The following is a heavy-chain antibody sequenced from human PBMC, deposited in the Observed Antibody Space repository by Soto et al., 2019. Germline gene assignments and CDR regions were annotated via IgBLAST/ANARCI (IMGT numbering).Heavy chain of an antibody. CDR1: GGSISSGGYS. CDR2: IYYSGST. Sequence: SETLSLTCAVSGGSISSGGYSWSWIRQPPGKGLEWIGYIYYSGSTNYNPSLKSRVTISVDTSKNQFSLKLSSVTAADTAVYYCARGGTYYYDSSGDDFDYWGQGTLVTVSS. V-gene: IGHV4-61*08. J-gene: IGHJ4*02. D-gene: IGHD3-22*01. CDR3: ARGGTYYYDSSGDDFDY.